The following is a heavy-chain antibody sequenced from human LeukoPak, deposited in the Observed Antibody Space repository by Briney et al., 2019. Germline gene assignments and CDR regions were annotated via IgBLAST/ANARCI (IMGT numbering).Heavy chain of an antibody. CDR3: ARDLDYGGKTNWFDL. CDR2: ISYDGSNK. D-gene: IGHD4-23*01. V-gene: IGHV3-30-3*01. CDR1: GFAFSSYA. Sequence: GGSLRLSCAASGFAFSSYAMHWVRQAPGKGLEWVAVISYDGSNKYYADSVKGRFTISRDNSKNTLYLQMNSLRAEDTAVYYCARDLDYGGKTNWFDLWGQGTLVTVSS. J-gene: IGHJ5*02.